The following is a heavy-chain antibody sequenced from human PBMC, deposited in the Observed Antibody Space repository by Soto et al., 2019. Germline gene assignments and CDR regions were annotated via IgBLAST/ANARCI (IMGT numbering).Heavy chain of an antibody. CDR3: ARGRIVVVPAAMPRFYYYYYMDV. CDR1: GGSFSGYY. D-gene: IGHD2-2*01. Sequence: QVQLQQWGAGLLKPSETLSLTCAVYGGSFSGYYWSWIRQPPGKGLEWIGEINHSGSTNYNPSLKSRFTISVDTSKNQFSLKLSSVTAADTAVYYCARGRIVVVPAAMPRFYYYYYMDVWGKGTTVTVSS. J-gene: IGHJ6*03. V-gene: IGHV4-34*01. CDR2: INHSGST.